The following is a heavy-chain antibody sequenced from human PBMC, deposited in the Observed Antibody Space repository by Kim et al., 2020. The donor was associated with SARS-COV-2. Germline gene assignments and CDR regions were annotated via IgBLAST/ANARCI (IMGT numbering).Heavy chain of an antibody. CDR2: ITVYNDNT. Sequence: ASVKVSCKASGYTFTGYAISWVRQAPGQGLEWMGWITVYNDNTNYAQNLQGRVTLTTDTSTSTAYMELRSLRSDDTAVYYCARGTGAFEYWGQGTLVTVSS. V-gene: IGHV1-18*04. J-gene: IGHJ4*02. CDR1: GYTFTGYA. D-gene: IGHD7-27*01. CDR3: ARGTGAFEY.